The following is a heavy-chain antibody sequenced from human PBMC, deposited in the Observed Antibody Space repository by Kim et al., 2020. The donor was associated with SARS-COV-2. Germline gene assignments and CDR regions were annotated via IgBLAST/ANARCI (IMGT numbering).Heavy chain of an antibody. CDR2: VYVSGST. CDR1: GDSISDYY. J-gene: IGHJ6*01. D-gene: IGHD3-10*01. Sequence: SETLSLTCSVSGDSISDYYWTWIRQPAGEGLEWIGRVYVSGSTDYNPSLKSRVTLSIDTSKKQFSLRLTSVTAADTAVYFCARGTSYFASGALRGVDVWG. V-gene: IGHV4-4*07. CDR3: ARGTSYFASGALRGVDV.